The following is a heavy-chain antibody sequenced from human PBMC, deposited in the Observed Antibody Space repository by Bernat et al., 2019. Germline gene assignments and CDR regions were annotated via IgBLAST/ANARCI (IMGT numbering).Heavy chain of an antibody. CDR1: GFMFNIYA. CDR3: ARSYGDYRKSGSDDAFDI. CDR2: IWYDGSHK. J-gene: IGHJ3*02. D-gene: IGHD4-17*01. V-gene: IGHV3-33*03. Sequence: QVQLVESGGGVVQPGRSLRLSCAASGFMFNIYAMHWVRQAPGMGLEWVAVIWYDGSHKFYADSVKGRFTISRDNSKNTLYLQMNSLRDDDTDLYYCARSYGDYRKSGSDDAFDIWGQGTMVTVS.